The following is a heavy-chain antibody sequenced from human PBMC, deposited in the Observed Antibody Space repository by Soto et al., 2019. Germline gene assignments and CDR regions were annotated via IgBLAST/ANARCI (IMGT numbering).Heavy chain of an antibody. Sequence: QVHLVQSGAEVKKPGASVKVSCKGSGYDFTTYGITWVRQAPGQGLEWRAWIIAHNVNTDFAQKLQGTVTVTRDTSPSTAYMELRSLRSDDTAMYYCARGRYGDYWGQGALVTVSS. CDR2: IIAHNVNT. CDR3: ARGRYGDY. J-gene: IGHJ4*02. D-gene: IGHD1-1*01. V-gene: IGHV1-18*01. CDR1: GYDFTTYG.